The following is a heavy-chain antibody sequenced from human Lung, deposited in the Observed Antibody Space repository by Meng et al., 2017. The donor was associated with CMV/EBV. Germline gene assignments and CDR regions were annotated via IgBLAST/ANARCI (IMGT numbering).Heavy chain of an antibody. Sequence: ASVKVSCKASGYTFIGYNIHWVRQAPGQGLEWMGWINPNTGATKFAERFQGRVTLTTDTSISTAYMELSRLKSDDTAVFFCARLFHTSLGTNYYYGMDVSGQGXTVTVSS. CDR2: INPNTGAT. J-gene: IGHJ6*02. D-gene: IGHD3-3*01. CDR3: ARLFHTSLGTNYYYGMDV. CDR1: GYTFIGYN. V-gene: IGHV1-2*02.